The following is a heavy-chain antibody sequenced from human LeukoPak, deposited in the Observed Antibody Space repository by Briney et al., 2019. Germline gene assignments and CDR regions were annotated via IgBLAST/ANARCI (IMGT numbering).Heavy chain of an antibody. J-gene: IGHJ4*02. V-gene: IGHV4-34*01. Sequence: PSETLSLTCAVYGGSFSGYYWSWIRQPPGKGLEWIGEINHSGSTNYNPSLKSRVTISVDTSKNQFSLKLSSVTAADPAVYYCARDDSSGYYLFDYWGQGTLVTVSS. D-gene: IGHD3-22*01. CDR1: GGSFSGYY. CDR2: INHSGST. CDR3: ARDDSSGYYLFDY.